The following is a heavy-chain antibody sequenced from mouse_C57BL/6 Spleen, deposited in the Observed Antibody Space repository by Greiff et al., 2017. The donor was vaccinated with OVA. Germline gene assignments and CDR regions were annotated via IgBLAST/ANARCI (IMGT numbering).Heavy chain of an antibody. Sequence: QVQLQQSGTELVKPGASVKLSCKASGYTFTSYWMHWVKQRPGQGLEWIGNINPSNGGTNYNEKFKSKATLTVDKSSSTAYMQLSSLTSEDSAVYYCAIQLRLQKGYFDYWGQGTTLTVSS. V-gene: IGHV1-53*01. CDR3: AIQLRLQKGYFDY. CDR1: GYTFTSYW. J-gene: IGHJ2*01. D-gene: IGHD3-2*02. CDR2: INPSNGGT.